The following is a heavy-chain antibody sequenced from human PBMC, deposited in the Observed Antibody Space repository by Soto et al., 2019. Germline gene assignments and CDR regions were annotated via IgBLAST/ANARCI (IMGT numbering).Heavy chain of an antibody. D-gene: IGHD3-9*01. CDR1: GGTFSSYA. Sequence: ASVKVSCKASGGTFSSYAISWVRQAPGQGLEWMGGIIPIFGTANYAQKFQGRVTITADESTSTAYMELSSLRSEDTAVYYCARRSVDILTGYYSSWGQGTLVTVSS. J-gene: IGHJ5*02. CDR3: ARRSVDILTGYYSS. V-gene: IGHV1-69*13. CDR2: IIPIFGTA.